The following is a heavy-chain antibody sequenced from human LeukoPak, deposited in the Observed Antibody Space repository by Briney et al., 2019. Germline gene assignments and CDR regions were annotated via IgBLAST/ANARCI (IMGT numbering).Heavy chain of an antibody. CDR1: GFTFTTSA. CDR2: IVVGSGNT. CDR3: AAVPNANAWYWDDAFDI. D-gene: IGHD2-8*02. Sequence: SVKVSCKASGFTFTTSAVQWVRQARGQRLEWIGRIVVGSGNTDHAQKFQGRLTITGDISTSTAYMELSSLTSDDTAVYYCAAVPNANAWYWDDAFDIWGQGTMVTVSS. V-gene: IGHV1-58*01. J-gene: IGHJ3*02.